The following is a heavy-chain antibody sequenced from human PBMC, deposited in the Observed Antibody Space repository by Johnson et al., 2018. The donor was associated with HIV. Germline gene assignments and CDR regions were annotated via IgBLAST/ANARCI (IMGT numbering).Heavy chain of an antibody. D-gene: IGHD3-10*01. J-gene: IGHJ3*02. V-gene: IGHV3-30-3*01. Sequence: QVQLVESGGGVVQPGRSLRLSCAASGFTFSSYAMHWVRQAPGKGLEWVAVISYDGSNKYYADSVKGRFTISRDNSKNTLYLQMNSLRAEDTAVYYCARGGYYDAFDIWGQGTMVTVYS. CDR1: GFTFSSYA. CDR2: ISYDGSNK. CDR3: ARGGYYDAFDI.